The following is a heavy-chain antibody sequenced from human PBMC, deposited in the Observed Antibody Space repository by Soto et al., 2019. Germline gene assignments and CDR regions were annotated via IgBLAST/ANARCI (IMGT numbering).Heavy chain of an antibody. CDR1: GYTFTSYD. CDR3: ARGITIFGVVIISPLFDP. CDR2: MNPNSGNT. Sequence: ASVKVSCKASGYTFTSYDINRVRQATGQGLEWMGWMNPNSGNTGYAQKFQGRVTMTRNTSISTAYMELSSLRSEDTAVYYCARGITIFGVVIISPLFDPWGQGTLVTVSS. J-gene: IGHJ5*02. D-gene: IGHD3-3*01. V-gene: IGHV1-8*01.